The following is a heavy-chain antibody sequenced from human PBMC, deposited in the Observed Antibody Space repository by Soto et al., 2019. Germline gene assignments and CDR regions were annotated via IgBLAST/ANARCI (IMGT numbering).Heavy chain of an antibody. CDR3: AIRALRQSEVRGYFDY. CDR1: GFTFISYD. D-gene: IGHD1-20*01. V-gene: IGHV3-23*01. CDR2: ISGGGCST. J-gene: IGHJ4*02. Sequence: GRSLRLSCAACGFTFISYDMTWVRQAPGKGLEWVSAISGGGCSTNWRDSVMGRFIISRDNSKNTLFMQMNSLRVDNTAVYVCAIRALRQSEVRGYFDYWGRGTLVPVSS.